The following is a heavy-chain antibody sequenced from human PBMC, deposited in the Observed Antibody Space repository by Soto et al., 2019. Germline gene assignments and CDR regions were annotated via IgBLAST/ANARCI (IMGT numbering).Heavy chain of an antibody. CDR2: ISGSGGST. Sequence: GGSLRLSCAASGFTFSSYAMSWVRQAPGKGLEWVSAISGSGGSTYYADSVKGRFTISRDNSKNTLYLQMNSLRAEDTAVYYCAKEGLINAYCGGDCYLPDAFDIWGQGTMVTVSS. J-gene: IGHJ3*02. CDR3: AKEGLINAYCGGDCYLPDAFDI. D-gene: IGHD2-21*01. V-gene: IGHV3-23*01. CDR1: GFTFSSYA.